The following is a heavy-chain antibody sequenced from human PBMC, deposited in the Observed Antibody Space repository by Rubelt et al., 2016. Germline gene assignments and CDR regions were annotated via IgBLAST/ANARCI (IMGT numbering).Heavy chain of an antibody. CDR2: INHSGST. D-gene: IGHD3-10*01. Sequence: QVQLQQWGAGLLKPSETLSLTCAVYGGSFSGYYWSWIRQPPGKGLEWIGEINHSGSTNYHPSLESRVTISGDTSKNQFSRKLGSVTAADTAVYYCASRGRYYGSGSYPPRTGIVDYWGQGTLVTVSS. CDR3: ASRGRYYGSGSYPPRTGIVDY. CDR1: GGSFSGYY. V-gene: IGHV4-34*01. J-gene: IGHJ4*02.